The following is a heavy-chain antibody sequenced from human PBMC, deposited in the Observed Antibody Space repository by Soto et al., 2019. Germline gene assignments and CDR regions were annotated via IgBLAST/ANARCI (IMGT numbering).Heavy chain of an antibody. CDR3: ARTPNYDFWSGSGMDV. D-gene: IGHD3-3*01. V-gene: IGHV3-21*01. J-gene: IGHJ6*02. Sequence: PGGSLRLSCAASGFTFSSYSMNWVRQAPGKGLEWVSSISSSSSYIYYADSVKGRFTISRDNAKNSLYLQMNSLRAEDTAVYYCARTPNYDFWSGSGMDVWGQGTTVTVSS. CDR2: ISSSSSYI. CDR1: GFTFSSYS.